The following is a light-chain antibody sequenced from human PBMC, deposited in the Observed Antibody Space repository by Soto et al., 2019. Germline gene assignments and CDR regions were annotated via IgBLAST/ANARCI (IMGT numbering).Light chain of an antibody. V-gene: IGKV4-1*01. Sequence: DIVMTQSPDSLAVSLGERATINCKSSQSVLYSSNNKNYLAWYQQKPGQPPTLLIYWASTREAGVPDRFSGSESGTDFTLTIGSLQAEDVAVYYCQQYYSTPPTFGQGTKVEIK. CDR1: QSVLYSSNNKNY. CDR3: QQYYSTPPT. J-gene: IGKJ1*01. CDR2: WAS.